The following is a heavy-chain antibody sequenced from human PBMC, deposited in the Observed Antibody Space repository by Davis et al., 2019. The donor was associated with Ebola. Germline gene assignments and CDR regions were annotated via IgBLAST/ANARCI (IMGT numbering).Heavy chain of an antibody. CDR1: GLTFSKYG. Sequence: GGSLRLSCVVSGLTFSKYGMHWVRQTPGKGLEWVAFIWFDGRRQHYIDSVKGRFTISRDNSKNTLYLQMNALRPEDTAVYYCAKDPLGHTGENDYWGQGTLVTVSS. J-gene: IGHJ4*02. CDR3: AKDPLGHTGENDY. V-gene: IGHV3-30*02. D-gene: IGHD4-17*01. CDR2: IWFDGRRQ.